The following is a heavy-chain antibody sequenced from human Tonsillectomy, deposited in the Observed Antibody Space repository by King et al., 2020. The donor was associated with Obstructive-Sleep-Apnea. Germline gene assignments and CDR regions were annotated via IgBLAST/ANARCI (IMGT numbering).Heavy chain of an antibody. J-gene: IGHJ4*02. CDR2: ISYDGTNT. CDR3: ARDPRLWQWLVGPYYFDY. CDR1: GFTFSNYG. D-gene: IGHD6-19*01. Sequence: VQLVESGGGVVQPGKSLRLSCAASGFTFSNYGLHWVRQAPGKGLEWVASISYDGTNTDFAESVKGRFTISRDNSKNTLYLQMDSLRPEDTAVYSCARDPRLWQWLVGPYYFDYWGRGTLVTVSS. V-gene: IGHV3-30*03.